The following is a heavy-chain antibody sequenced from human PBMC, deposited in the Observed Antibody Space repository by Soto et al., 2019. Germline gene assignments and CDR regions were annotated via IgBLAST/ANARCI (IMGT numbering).Heavy chain of an antibody. J-gene: IGHJ4*02. CDR1: GYTFTSYG. Sequence: ASVKVSCKASGYTFTSYGISWVRQAPGQGLEWMGWISAYNGNTNYAQKLQGRVTMTTDTSTSTAYMELRSLRSDDTAVYYCARDPCGGSCYLPLDYWGQGTLVTVSS. CDR3: ARDPCGGSCYLPLDY. D-gene: IGHD2-15*01. V-gene: IGHV1-18*01. CDR2: ISAYNGNT.